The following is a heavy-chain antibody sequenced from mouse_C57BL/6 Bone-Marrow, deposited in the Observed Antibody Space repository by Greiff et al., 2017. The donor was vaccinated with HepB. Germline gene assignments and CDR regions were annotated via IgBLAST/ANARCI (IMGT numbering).Heavy chain of an antibody. J-gene: IGHJ1*03. CDR2: IYPRSGNT. D-gene: IGHD1-1*01. CDR3: ARNYGSRWYFDV. V-gene: IGHV1-81*01. Sequence: VHLVESGAELARPGASVKLSCKASGYTFTSYGISWVKQRTGQGLEWIGEIYPRSGNTYYNEKFKGKATLTADKSSSTAYMELRSLTSEDSAVYFCARNYGSRWYFDVWGTGTTVTVSS. CDR1: GYTFTSYG.